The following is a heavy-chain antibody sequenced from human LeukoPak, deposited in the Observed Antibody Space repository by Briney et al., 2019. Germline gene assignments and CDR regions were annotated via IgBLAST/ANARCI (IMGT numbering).Heavy chain of an antibody. CDR2: MNPIRGNT. CDR1: GYTFTRYD. Sequence: GASDPVSCQASGYTFTRYDIYWVRQATGQGVDWMAWMNPIRGNTELAPKLQGTVTMTRKTSIRTAYTEPSSLRCGDTAQYYCAKGLNKAGPSINLVVGGKGTTVSVSS. V-gene: IGHV1-8*01. J-gene: IGHJ6*04. CDR3: AKGLNKAGPSINLVV. D-gene: IGHD1-1*01.